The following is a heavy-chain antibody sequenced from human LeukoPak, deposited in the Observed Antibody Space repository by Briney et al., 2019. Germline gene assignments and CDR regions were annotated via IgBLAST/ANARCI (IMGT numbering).Heavy chain of an antibody. CDR3: ARVLRGYSYGQFDY. Sequence: PSETLSLTCTVSGGSISSHYWSWIRLPPGKGLEWIGYIYYSRSTNYNPSLKSRVTISVDTSKNQFSLKLSSVTAADTAVYYCARVLRGYSYGQFDYWGQGTLVTVSS. D-gene: IGHD5-18*01. V-gene: IGHV4-59*11. CDR2: IYYSRST. J-gene: IGHJ4*02. CDR1: GGSISSHY.